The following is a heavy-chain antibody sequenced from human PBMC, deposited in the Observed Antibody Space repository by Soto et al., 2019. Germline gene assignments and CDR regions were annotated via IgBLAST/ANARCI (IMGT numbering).Heavy chain of an antibody. Sequence: ASVKVSCKVSGYTLTELSMHWVRQAPGKGLEWMGGFDPEDGETIYAQKFQGRVTMTEDTSTDTAYMELSSPRSEDTAVYYCARSQSYGDYGLERYYYYMDVWGKGTTVTVSS. CDR1: GYTLTELS. CDR2: FDPEDGET. J-gene: IGHJ6*03. D-gene: IGHD4-17*01. CDR3: ARSQSYGDYGLERYYYYMDV. V-gene: IGHV1-24*01.